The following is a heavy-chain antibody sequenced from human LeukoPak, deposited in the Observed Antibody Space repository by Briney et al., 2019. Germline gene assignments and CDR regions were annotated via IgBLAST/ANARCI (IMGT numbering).Heavy chain of an antibody. V-gene: IGHV3-64*01. D-gene: IGHD1-26*01. CDR3: ARDGGGSPDY. Sequence: PGGSLRLSCAASGFTFSSYAMHWVRQAPGKGLEYVSAISDNGGSTFYVNSVRGRFTISRDNSKNTVYLQMGSLRAEDMAVYYCARDGGGSPDYWGQGTLVTVSS. CDR1: GFTFSSYA. CDR2: ISDNGGST. J-gene: IGHJ4*02.